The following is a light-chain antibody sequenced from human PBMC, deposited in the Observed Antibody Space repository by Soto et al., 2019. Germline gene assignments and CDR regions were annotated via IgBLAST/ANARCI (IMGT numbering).Light chain of an antibody. J-gene: IGKJ1*01. V-gene: IGKV3-20*01. Sequence: EIVLTQSPGTLSLSPGERATLSCRASQSVPGSSLAWYQQRPGQAPRLLIYGASNRVTGIPDRFSGSGSGTDFTLTISRLEPEDFAVYYCQQYGGSPGTFGQGTRWIS. CDR3: QQYGGSPGT. CDR2: GAS. CDR1: QSVPGSS.